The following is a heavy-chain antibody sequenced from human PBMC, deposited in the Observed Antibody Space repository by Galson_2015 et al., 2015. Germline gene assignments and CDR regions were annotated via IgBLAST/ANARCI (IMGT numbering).Heavy chain of an antibody. CDR1: GFIFNSYR. D-gene: IGHD3-3*01. J-gene: IGHJ3*02. Sequence: SLRLSCAASGFIFNSYRMNWVRQAPGKGLEWVSGVSGSGGTTNYADSVKGRFTISRDNAKNMLYLQMNSLRVDDTAVYYCAKALSRPYYTYYDRIWGQGTMVTVSS. CDR3: AKALSRPYYTYYDRI. CDR2: VSGSGGTT. V-gene: IGHV3-23*01.